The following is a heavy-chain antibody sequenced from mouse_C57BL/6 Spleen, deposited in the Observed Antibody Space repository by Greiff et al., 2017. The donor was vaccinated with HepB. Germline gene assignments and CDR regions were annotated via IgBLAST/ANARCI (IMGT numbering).Heavy chain of an antibody. CDR2: ISDGGSYT. V-gene: IGHV5-4*03. Sequence: EVKLVESGGGLVKPGGSLKLSCAASGFTFSSYAMSWVRQTPEKRLEWVATISDGGSYTYYPDNVKGRFTISRDNAKNNLYLQMSHLKSEDTAMYYCARGITGTWFAYWGQGTLVTVSA. J-gene: IGHJ3*01. CDR3: ARGITGTWFAY. CDR1: GFTFSSYA. D-gene: IGHD2-4*01.